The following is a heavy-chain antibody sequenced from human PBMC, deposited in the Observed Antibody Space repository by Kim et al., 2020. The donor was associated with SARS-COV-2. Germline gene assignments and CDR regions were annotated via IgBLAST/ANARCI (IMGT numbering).Heavy chain of an antibody. CDR3: AGINYGDYVIDY. CDR1: GFRFSGYA. D-gene: IGHD4-17*01. J-gene: IGHJ4*02. Sequence: GGSLTLSCGASGFRFSGYAMHWVRQAPGKGLEWVAMVSYDGRNTYYGDSVKGRFTVSRDNSKNTLYLQMNSLRPEDTAVYSCAGINYGDYVIDYWGQGTL. V-gene: IGHV3-30*04. CDR2: VSYDGRNT.